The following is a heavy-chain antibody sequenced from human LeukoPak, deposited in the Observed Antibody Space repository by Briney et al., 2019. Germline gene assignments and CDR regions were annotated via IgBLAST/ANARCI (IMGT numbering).Heavy chain of an antibody. CDR1: GYTFTGYY. J-gene: IGHJ4*02. V-gene: IGHV1-2*06. CDR3: ARAQRRYGYGCFNC. D-gene: IGHD5-18*01. CDR2: INPNSGGT. Sequence: ASVKVSCKASGYTFTGYYMHWVRQAPRQGLEWMGRINPNSGGTNYAQKFQGRVTMTRDTSISTAYMELSRLRSDDTAVYYCARAQRRYGYGCFNCWGQGTLVTVSS.